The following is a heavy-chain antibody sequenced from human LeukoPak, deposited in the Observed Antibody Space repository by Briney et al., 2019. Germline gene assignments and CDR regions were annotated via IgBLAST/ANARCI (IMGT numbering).Heavy chain of an antibody. D-gene: IGHD3-3*01. J-gene: IGHJ4*02. CDR3: VKSMSGLNDY. CDR1: GFTFISYS. CDR2: ISNSGGTI. Sequence: GGSLRLSCAASGFTFISYSMNWVRQAPGKGLEWVSYISNSGGTIDYADSVKGRFTISRDNAKNSLYLQMNSLRAEDTAVYYCVKSMSGLNDYWGQGTLVTVSS. V-gene: IGHV3-48*04.